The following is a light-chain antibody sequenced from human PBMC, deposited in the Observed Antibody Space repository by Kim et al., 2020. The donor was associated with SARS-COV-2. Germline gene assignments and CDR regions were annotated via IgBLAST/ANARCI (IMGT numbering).Light chain of an antibody. CDR3: QQTYIAPFT. Sequence: ASGGDRVTITCRTSQTISSHLNWYHLKPGRAPKLLIYAASTLQGGVPSRFSGSGSETDFTLTISSLQPDDFATYFCQQTYIAPFTFGPGTKVDIK. CDR2: AAS. CDR1: QTISSH. V-gene: IGKV1-39*01. J-gene: IGKJ3*01.